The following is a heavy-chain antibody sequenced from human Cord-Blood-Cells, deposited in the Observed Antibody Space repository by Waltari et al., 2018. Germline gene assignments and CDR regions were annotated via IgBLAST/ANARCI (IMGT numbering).Heavy chain of an antibody. Sequence: SYGMHWVRQAPGKGLEGVAVRSYDGSNKYYADSVKGRFTISRDNSKNTLYLQMNSLRAEDTAVYYCAKEGGQWLVLNAFDIWGQGTMVTVSS. J-gene: IGHJ3*02. V-gene: IGHV3-30*18. CDR2: RSYDGSNK. D-gene: IGHD6-19*01. CDR3: AKEGGQWLVLNAFDI. CDR1: SYG.